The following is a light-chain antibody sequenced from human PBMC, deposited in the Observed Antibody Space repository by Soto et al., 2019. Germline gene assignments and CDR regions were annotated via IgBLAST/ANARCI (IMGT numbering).Light chain of an antibody. CDR1: QGISSY. Sequence: AIRLTQSPSSLSASIGDRVTITCRASQGISSYLAWYQQKPGKAPKLLIYAAYTLQSGVQSRFSGSGSGTDFTLTISCLQSEDFATYYCQQDNIYPLTFGGGTKVDIK. V-gene: IGKV1-8*01. J-gene: IGKJ4*01. CDR3: QQDNIYPLT. CDR2: AAY.